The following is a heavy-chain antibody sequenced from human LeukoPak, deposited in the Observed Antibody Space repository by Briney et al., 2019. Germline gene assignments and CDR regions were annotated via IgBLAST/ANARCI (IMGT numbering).Heavy chain of an antibody. CDR2: IIPIFGTA. Sequence: GASVKVSCKASGYTFTSYGISWVRQAPGQGLEWMGGIIPIFGTANYAQKFQGRVTITADESTSTAYMELSSLRSEDTAVYYCARESGYSYGLFDYWGQGTLVTVSS. J-gene: IGHJ4*02. CDR1: GYTFTSYG. CDR3: ARESGYSYGLFDY. D-gene: IGHD5-18*01. V-gene: IGHV1-69*13.